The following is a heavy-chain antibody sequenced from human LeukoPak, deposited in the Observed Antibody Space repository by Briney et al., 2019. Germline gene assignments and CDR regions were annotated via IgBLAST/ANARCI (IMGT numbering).Heavy chain of an antibody. CDR1: GFTFSSYG. CDR3: AKERPTRKYCSGGSCYSRYFDY. CDR2: ISGSGGST. V-gene: IGHV3-23*01. D-gene: IGHD2-15*01. J-gene: IGHJ4*02. Sequence: AGGSLRLSCAASGFTFSSYGMSWVRQAPGKGREWVSAISGSGGSTYYTVSVKGRFTIYRYNSKNTLYLQMNSLRADDTAVHYCAKERPTRKYCSGGSCYSRYFDYWGQGTLVTVSS.